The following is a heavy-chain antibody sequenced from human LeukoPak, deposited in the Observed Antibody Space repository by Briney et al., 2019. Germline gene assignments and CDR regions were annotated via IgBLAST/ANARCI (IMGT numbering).Heavy chain of an antibody. CDR2: ISSSGKTI. V-gene: IGHV3-48*03. CDR1: GFXFSSYE. CDR3: ATTSIAAAVPGCFDY. J-gene: IGHJ4*02. D-gene: IGHD6-13*01. Sequence: GGSLRLSCEASGFXFSSYEMNWVRQAPGKGLEWVSHISSSGKTIYYADSTKGRFTVSRDNAKYSLYLQMNSLRAEDTAVYYCATTSIAAAVPGCFDYWGQGTLVTVFS.